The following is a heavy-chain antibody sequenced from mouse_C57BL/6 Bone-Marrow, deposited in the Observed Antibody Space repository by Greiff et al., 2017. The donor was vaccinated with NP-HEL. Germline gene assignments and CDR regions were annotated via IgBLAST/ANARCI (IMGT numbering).Heavy chain of an antibody. CDR3: ARPPTYYDYSYYAMDY. Sequence: EVMLVESGGGLVQPGGSLKLSCAASGFTFSDYYMYWVRQTPEKRLEWVAYISNGGGSTYYPDTVKGRFTISRDNAKNTLYLQMSRLKSEDTAMYYCARPPTYYDYSYYAMDYWGQGTSVTVSS. D-gene: IGHD2-4*01. CDR2: ISNGGGST. CDR1: GFTFSDYY. V-gene: IGHV5-12*01. J-gene: IGHJ4*01.